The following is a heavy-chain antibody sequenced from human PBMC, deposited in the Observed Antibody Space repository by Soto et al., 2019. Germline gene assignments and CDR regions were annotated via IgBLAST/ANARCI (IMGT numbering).Heavy chain of an antibody. CDR3: ASRYRTTVTTFIDY. V-gene: IGHV4-39*01. D-gene: IGHD4-17*01. CDR2: IYYSGST. Sequence: PSETLSLTCTVSGGSISSSSYYWGWIRQPPGKGLEWIGSIYYSGSTYYNPSLKSRVTISVDTSKNQFSLKLSSVTAADTAVYYCASRYRTTVTTFIDYWGQGTLVTVPQ. J-gene: IGHJ4*02. CDR1: GGSISSSSYY.